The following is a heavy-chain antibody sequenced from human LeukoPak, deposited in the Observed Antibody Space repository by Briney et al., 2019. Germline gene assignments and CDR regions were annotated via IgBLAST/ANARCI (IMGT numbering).Heavy chain of an antibody. V-gene: IGHV4-59*01. CDR2: IYYSGST. Sequence: SETLSLTCTVSGGSISSYYWSWIRQPPGKGLEWIGYIYYSGSTNYNPSLKSRVTISVGTSKNQFSLKLSSVTAADTAVYYCARARPGSVDYWGQGTLVTVSS. D-gene: IGHD1-26*01. CDR3: ARARPGSVDY. CDR1: GGSISSYY. J-gene: IGHJ4*02.